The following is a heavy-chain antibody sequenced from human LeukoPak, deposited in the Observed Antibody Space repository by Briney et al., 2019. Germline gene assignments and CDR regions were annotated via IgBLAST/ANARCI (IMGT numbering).Heavy chain of an antibody. CDR1: GFTFSNAW. V-gene: IGHV3-15*01. J-gene: IGHJ4*02. Sequence: PGGSLRLSCAASGFTFSNAWMSWVRQAPGKGLEWVGRIKSKTDGGTTDYAAPVKGRFTISRDDSKNTLYLQMNSLKTEDTAVYYCTTATYYYDSSGYFAYWGQGTLVTVSS. CDR2: IKSKTDGGTT. D-gene: IGHD3-22*01. CDR3: TTATYYYDSSGYFAY.